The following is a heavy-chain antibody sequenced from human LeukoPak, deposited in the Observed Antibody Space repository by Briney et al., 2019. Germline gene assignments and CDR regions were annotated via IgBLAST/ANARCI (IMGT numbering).Heavy chain of an antibody. CDR2: INPNSGGT. Sequence: ASVKVSCKASGYTFTGYYMHWVRQAPGQGLEWMGWINPNSGGTNYAQKFQGRVTMTRDTSISTAYMELSRLRSDDTAVYYCARGSLDYYDSSTPMGYWGQGTLVTVSS. D-gene: IGHD3-22*01. V-gene: IGHV1-2*02. J-gene: IGHJ4*02. CDR3: ARGSLDYYDSSTPMGY. CDR1: GYTFTGYY.